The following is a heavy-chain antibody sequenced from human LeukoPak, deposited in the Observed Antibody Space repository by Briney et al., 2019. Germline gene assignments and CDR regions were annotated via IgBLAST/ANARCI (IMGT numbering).Heavy chain of an antibody. J-gene: IGHJ6*03. CDR3: ARRYSYGFYYYYYMDV. Sequence: GASVKVSCKASGYTFTSYGTSWVRQAPGQGLEWMGWISAYNGNTNYAPRLQARVTMTTDTSTRTADMKLRSLRYNDAAVYYCARRYSYGFYYYYYMDVWGKGTTVTVSS. CDR2: ISAYNGNT. V-gene: IGHV1-18*01. D-gene: IGHD5-18*01. CDR1: GYTFTSYG.